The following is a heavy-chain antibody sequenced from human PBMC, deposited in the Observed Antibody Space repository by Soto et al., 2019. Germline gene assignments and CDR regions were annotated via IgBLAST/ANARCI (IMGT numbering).Heavy chain of an antibody. Sequence: KTSETLSLTCSVSGGSMTPYYWNWIRQPAGKGLEWIGRIYTRGSTSYNPSLQSRVTMLVDTSKNEFSLNLISVTAADTAVYYCAGIREDVYCGMDVWGPGTTVTVSS. D-gene: IGHD2-21*01. V-gene: IGHV4-4*07. J-gene: IGHJ6*02. CDR2: IYTRGST. CDR3: AGIREDVYCGMDV. CDR1: GGSMTPYY.